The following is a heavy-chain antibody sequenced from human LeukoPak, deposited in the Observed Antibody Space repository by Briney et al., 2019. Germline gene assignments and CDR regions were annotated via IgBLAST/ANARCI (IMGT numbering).Heavy chain of an antibody. J-gene: IGHJ4*02. D-gene: IGHD6-13*01. Sequence: GGSLRLSCAASGFTFSDYWMSWMRQAPGKGLEWVANIKYDGDEVYYVDSVEGRFTISRDNAKNSLYLQLNSLRVEDTAVYYCKSGGAAPGSFDNWGQGTLVTVSP. CDR1: GFTFSDYW. CDR2: IKYDGDEV. CDR3: KSGGAAPGSFDN. V-gene: IGHV3-7*01.